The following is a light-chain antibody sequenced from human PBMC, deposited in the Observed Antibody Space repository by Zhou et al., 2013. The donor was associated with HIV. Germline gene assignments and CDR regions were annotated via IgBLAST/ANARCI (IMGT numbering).Light chain of an antibody. CDR2: GAS. CDR1: QSVSSSF. V-gene: IGKV3-20*01. Sequence: EIVLTQSPGTLSLSPGVRATLSCRASQSVSSSFLAWYQQKPGQAPRLLIYGASSRATGVPDRFSGSGSGTDFTLTISRVEPEDFGVYYCQQYSTSPPGVTFGPGTTVDIK. CDR3: QQYSTSPPGVT. J-gene: IGKJ3*01.